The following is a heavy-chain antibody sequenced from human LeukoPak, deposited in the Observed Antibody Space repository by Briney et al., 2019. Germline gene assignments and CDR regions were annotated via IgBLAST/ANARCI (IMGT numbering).Heavy chain of an antibody. J-gene: IGHJ5*02. D-gene: IGHD2-8*01. CDR2: IYHSGST. Sequence: PSETLSLTCTVSGGSISSYYWSWIRQPPGKGLEWIGYIYHSGSTYYNPSLKSRVTISVDRSKNQFSLKLSSVTAADTAVYYCARVLKNWFDPWGQGTLVTVSS. V-gene: IGHV4-59*12. CDR3: ARVLKNWFDP. CDR1: GGSISSYY.